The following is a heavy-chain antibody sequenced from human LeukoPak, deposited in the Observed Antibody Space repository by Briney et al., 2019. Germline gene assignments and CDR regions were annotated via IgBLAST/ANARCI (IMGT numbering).Heavy chain of an antibody. J-gene: IGHJ5*02. V-gene: IGHV3-11*01. CDR3: ARVIASAGKANWFDP. D-gene: IGHD6-13*01. Sequence: GGSLRLSCAASGFTFSDYYMGWIRQAPGKGLEWVSYISTISTTIYYADSVKGRFTISRDNAKNSLYLRMNSLRAEDTAMYYCARVIASAGKANWFDPWGQGALVTVSS. CDR1: GFTFSDYY. CDR2: ISTISTTI.